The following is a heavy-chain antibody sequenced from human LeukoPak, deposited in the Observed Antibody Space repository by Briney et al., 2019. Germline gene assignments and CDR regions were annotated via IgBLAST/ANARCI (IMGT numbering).Heavy chain of an antibody. D-gene: IGHD3-10*01. J-gene: IGHJ4*02. Sequence: MPSETLSLTCTVSGGSISSGDYYWSWIRQPPGKGLEWIGYIYYSGSTYYNPPLKSVVTISVDTSKNQFSLKLSSVTAADTAVYYCARDLAWFGEFHFDYWGQGTLVTVSS. CDR2: IYYSGST. CDR3: ARDLAWFGEFHFDY. V-gene: IGHV4-30-4*01. CDR1: GGSISSGDYY.